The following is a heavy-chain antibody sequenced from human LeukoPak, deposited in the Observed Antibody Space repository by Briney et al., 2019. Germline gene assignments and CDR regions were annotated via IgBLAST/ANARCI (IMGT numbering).Heavy chain of an antibody. CDR3: ARAVCSGGSCYRRTPFDY. CDR1: GFTFSSYS. J-gene: IGHJ4*02. V-gene: IGHV4-34*01. CDR2: INHSGST. D-gene: IGHD2-15*01. Sequence: GSLRLSCAASGFTFSSYSMNWVRQAPGKGLEWIGEINHSGSTNYNPSLKSRVTISVDTSKNQFSLKLSSVTAADTAVYYCARAVCSGGSCYRRTPFDYWGQGTLVTVSS.